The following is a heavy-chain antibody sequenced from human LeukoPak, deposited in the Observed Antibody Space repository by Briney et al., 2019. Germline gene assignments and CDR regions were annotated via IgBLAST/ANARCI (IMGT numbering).Heavy chain of an antibody. CDR3: ASGKYYYDDSASVNRASRTAFHI. Sequence: PSETLSLTCSVSGDSTAGYFWGWIRQSPGRAPEWLAYVYRSGQSDYNSSLRGRVTVSLDRPKTQVSLRLRSLTAADTAVYYCASGKYYYDDSASVNRASRTAFHIWAQGTMVLVSS. V-gene: IGHV4-4*08. J-gene: IGHJ3*02. CDR2: VYRSGQS. D-gene: IGHD3-22*01. CDR1: GDSTAGYF.